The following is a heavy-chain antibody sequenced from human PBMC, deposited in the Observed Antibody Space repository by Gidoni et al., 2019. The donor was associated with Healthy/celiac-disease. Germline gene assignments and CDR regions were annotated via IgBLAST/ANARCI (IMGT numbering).Heavy chain of an antibody. V-gene: IGHV4-39*01. CDR3: ARQDPEWLVFQH. Sequence: QLQLQESGPGLVKPSETLSRPCTVSGGSISSSSYYWGWIRQPPGKGLEWIGSIYYSGSTYYNPSLKSRVTISVDTSKNQFSLKLSSVTAADTAVYYCARQDPEWLVFQHWGQGTLVTVSS. CDR1: GGSISSSSYY. D-gene: IGHD6-19*01. J-gene: IGHJ1*01. CDR2: IYYSGST.